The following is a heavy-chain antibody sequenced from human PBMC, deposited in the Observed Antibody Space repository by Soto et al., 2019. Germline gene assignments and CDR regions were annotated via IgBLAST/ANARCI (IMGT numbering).Heavy chain of an antibody. J-gene: IGHJ4*02. CDR1: GGSISSYY. CDR3: ARACSSNSCYDVFDY. CDR2: IYTSGST. D-gene: IGHD2-2*01. Sequence: KTSETLSLTCTVSGGSISSYYWSWIRQPAGKGLEWIGRIYTSGSTNYNSSLKSRVTMSVDTSKNQFSLKLSSVTAADTAVYYCARACSSNSCYDVFDYWGQGTLVTVSS. V-gene: IGHV4-4*07.